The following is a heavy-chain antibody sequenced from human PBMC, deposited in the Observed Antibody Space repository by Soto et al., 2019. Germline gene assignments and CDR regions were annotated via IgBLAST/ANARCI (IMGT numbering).Heavy chain of an antibody. Sequence: PSETLSLTCTVSGGSISSYYWSWIRQPPGKGLEWIGYIFYSGSTNYNPSLKSRVTISVDRSKNQFSLKLSSVTAADTAVYYCASSRGSPVPLDYWGLGTLVTVSS. J-gene: IGHJ4*02. CDR2: IFYSGST. CDR1: GGSISSYY. V-gene: IGHV4-59*12. D-gene: IGHD1-26*01. CDR3: ASSRGSPVPLDY.